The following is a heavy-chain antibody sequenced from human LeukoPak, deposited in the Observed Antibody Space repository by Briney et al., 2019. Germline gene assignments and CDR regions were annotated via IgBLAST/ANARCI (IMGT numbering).Heavy chain of an antibody. CDR3: ARDGYGGYGSGSYRFVAY. D-gene: IGHD3-10*01. CDR1: GYTFTGYY. V-gene: IGHV1-2*02. CDR2: INPNSGGT. Sequence: ASVKVSCKASGYTFTGYYMHWVRQAPGQGLEWMGWINPNSGGTNYAQKFQGRVTMTRDTSISTAYMELSRPRSDDTAVYYCARDGYGGYGSGSYRFVAYWGQGTLVTVSS. J-gene: IGHJ4*02.